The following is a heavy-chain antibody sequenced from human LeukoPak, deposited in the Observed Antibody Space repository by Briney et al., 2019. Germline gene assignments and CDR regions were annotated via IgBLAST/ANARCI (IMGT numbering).Heavy chain of an antibody. J-gene: IGHJ1*01. V-gene: IGHV3-74*01. CDR2: INNDGTTT. D-gene: IGHD3-10*01. Sequence: PGGSLRLSCAASGFTFNGAWLHWVRQAPGKGLVWVSRINNDGTTTKYADSVKGRFTISRDNAKNTLYLQMNSLRAEDTAVYYCARVSGPGMNEYFHLWGQGTLVTVSS. CDR1: GFTFNGAW. CDR3: ARVSGPGMNEYFHL.